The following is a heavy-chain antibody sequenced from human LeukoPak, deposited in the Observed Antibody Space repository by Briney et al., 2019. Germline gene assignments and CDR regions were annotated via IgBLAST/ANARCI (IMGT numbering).Heavy chain of an antibody. V-gene: IGHV3-23*01. CDR1: GFTFSSYA. J-gene: IGHJ4*02. Sequence: GGSLRLSCAASGFTFSSYAMSWVRQAPGKGLEWVSAISGSGDSTYYADSVKGRFTISRDNSRKTLYLQMNSLRAEDAAVYYCAKTGGHYYDSSASYYPDYWGQGTLVTDSS. CDR2: ISGSGDST. CDR3: AKTGGHYYDSSASYYPDY. D-gene: IGHD3-22*01.